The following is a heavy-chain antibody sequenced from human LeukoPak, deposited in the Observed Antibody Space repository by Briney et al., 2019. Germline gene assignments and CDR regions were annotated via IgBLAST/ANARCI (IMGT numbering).Heavy chain of an antibody. Sequence: SETLSLTCAVYGGSFSGYYWSWIRQPPGKGLEWIGYIYYSGSTNYNPSLKSRVTISVDTSKNQFSLKLSSVTAADTAVYYCARRIEQNDAFDIWGQGTMVTVSS. V-gene: IGHV4-59*08. CDR2: IYYSGST. CDR3: ARRIEQNDAFDI. J-gene: IGHJ3*02. D-gene: IGHD6-13*01. CDR1: GGSFSGYY.